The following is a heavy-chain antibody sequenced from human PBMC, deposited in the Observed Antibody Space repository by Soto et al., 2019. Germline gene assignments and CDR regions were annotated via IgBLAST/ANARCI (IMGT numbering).Heavy chain of an antibody. CDR2: VASKHEGHTT. D-gene: IGHD1-26*01. CDR3: SKNSGSVSILAA. CDR1: GYTFSDTA. Sequence: EVQLVESGGDLVQPGGSLKLSCVASGYTFSDTAIHWVRQAPGKGLEWVGRVASKHEGHTTTYGAPVKGRLTISRDDSQNTAYLQMNSLLTEDTAVYYCSKNSGSVSILAALGPGTLVTVSS. J-gene: IGHJ5*02. V-gene: IGHV3-73*02.